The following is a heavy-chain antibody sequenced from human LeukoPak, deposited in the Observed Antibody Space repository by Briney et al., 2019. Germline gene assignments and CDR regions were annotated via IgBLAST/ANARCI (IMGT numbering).Heavy chain of an antibody. J-gene: IGHJ4*02. V-gene: IGHV3-30*18. CDR2: ISYDGSNK. CDR1: GFTFSSYG. D-gene: IGHD3-22*01. CDR3: AEDQHYYDSSGYYPIY. Sequence: PGRSLRLSCAASGFTFSSYGMHWVRQAPGKGLEWVAVISYDGSNKYYADSVKGRFTISRDNSKNTLYLQMNSLRAEDTAVYYCAEDQHYYDSSGYYPIYWGQGTLVTVSS.